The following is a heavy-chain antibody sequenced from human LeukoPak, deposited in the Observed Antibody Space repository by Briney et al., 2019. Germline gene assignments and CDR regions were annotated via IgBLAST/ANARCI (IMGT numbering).Heavy chain of an antibody. CDR3: ARDVEYGDYVEFEGGFDY. J-gene: IGHJ4*02. CDR1: GGSISSSSYY. CDR2: IYTSGST. D-gene: IGHD4-17*01. Sequence: PSETLSLTCTVSGGSISSSSYYWSWIRQPAGKGLEWIGRIYTSGSTNYNASLKSRVTMSVDTSKNQFSLKLSSVTAADTAVYYCARDVEYGDYVEFEGGFDYWGQGTLVTVSS. V-gene: IGHV4-61*02.